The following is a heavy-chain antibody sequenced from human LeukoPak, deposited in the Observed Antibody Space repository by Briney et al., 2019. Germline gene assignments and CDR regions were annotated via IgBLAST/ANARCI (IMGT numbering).Heavy chain of an antibody. CDR2: ISYDGSNK. D-gene: IGHD1-26*01. CDR1: GFTFSSYG. J-gene: IGHJ4*02. Sequence: PGRSLRLSCAASGFTFSSYGMHWVRQAPGKGLEWVAVISYDGSNKYYADSVKGRFTISRDNSKNTLYLQMNSLRAEDTAVYYCAKFISSGSTEIDYWGQGTLVTVSS. V-gene: IGHV3-30*18. CDR3: AKFISSGSTEIDY.